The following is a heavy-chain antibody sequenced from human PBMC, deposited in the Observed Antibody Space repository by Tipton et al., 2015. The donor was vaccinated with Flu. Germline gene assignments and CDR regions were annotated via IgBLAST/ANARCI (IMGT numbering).Heavy chain of an antibody. Sequence: LRLSCAVYGGSFSGYYWSWIRQPPGKGLEWIGEINHSGSTNYNPSLKSRVTISVDTSKNQFSLKLSSVTAADTAVYYCAGGPLLDLWGRGTLVTVSS. J-gene: IGHJ2*01. CDR3: AGGPLLDL. CDR1: GGSFSGYY. CDR2: INHSGST. D-gene: IGHD5/OR15-5a*01. V-gene: IGHV4-34*01.